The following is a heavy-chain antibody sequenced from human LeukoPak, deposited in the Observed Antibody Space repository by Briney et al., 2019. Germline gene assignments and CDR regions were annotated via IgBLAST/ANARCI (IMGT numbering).Heavy chain of an antibody. D-gene: IGHD3-10*01. CDR2: IIPIFGTA. CDR1: GGTFSSYA. CDR3: ARSGGGYYYYYMDV. J-gene: IGHJ6*03. Sequence: SVKVSCMASGGTFSSYAISWVRQAPGQGLEWMGGIIPIFGTANYAQKLQGRVTMTTDTSTSTAYMELRSLRSDDTAVYYCARSGGGYYYYYMDVWGKGTTVTVSS. V-gene: IGHV1-69*05.